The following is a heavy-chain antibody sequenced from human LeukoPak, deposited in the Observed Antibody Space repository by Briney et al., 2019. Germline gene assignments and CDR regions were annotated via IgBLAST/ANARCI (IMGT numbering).Heavy chain of an antibody. J-gene: IGHJ5*02. CDR2: INHSGST. Sequence: PSETLSLTCAVYGGSFSGYYWSWIRQPPGKGLEWIGEINHSGSTNYNPSLKSRVTISVDTSKNQFSLKLSAVTSADTAVYYCARGRIGYCSSTSCYRAKYNWFDPWGQGTLVTVSS. CDR3: ARGRIGYCSSTSCYRAKYNWFDP. D-gene: IGHD2-2*02. CDR1: GGSFSGYY. V-gene: IGHV4-34*01.